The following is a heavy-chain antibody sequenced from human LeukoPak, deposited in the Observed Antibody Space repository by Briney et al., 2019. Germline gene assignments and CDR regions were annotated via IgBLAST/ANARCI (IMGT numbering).Heavy chain of an antibody. D-gene: IGHD6-13*01. Sequence: GGSLRLSCAASGFTLRNYAMNWVRQAPGKGLEWVSGISGSGGSTYYADSVKGRFTISRDNSKNTLYLQMNSLRAEDTAVYYCAKDLHQLVRGWFDPWGQGTLVTVSS. J-gene: IGHJ5*02. CDR2: ISGSGGST. CDR1: GFTLRNYA. CDR3: AKDLHQLVRGWFDP. V-gene: IGHV3-23*01.